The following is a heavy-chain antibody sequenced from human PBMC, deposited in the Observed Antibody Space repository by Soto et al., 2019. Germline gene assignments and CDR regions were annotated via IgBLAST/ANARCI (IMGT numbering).Heavy chain of an antibody. CDR1: GFTFSSYG. D-gene: IGHD2-2*01. V-gene: IGHV3-33*01. Sequence: QVQLVESGGGVVQPGRSLRLSCAASGFTFSSYGMHWVRQAPGKGLEWVAVIWYDGSNKYYADSVKGRFTISRDNSKNTLYLQMNSLRAEDTAVYYCARDGRYCSSTSCHFDYWGQGTLVTVSS. CDR3: ARDGRYCSSTSCHFDY. CDR2: IWYDGSNK. J-gene: IGHJ4*02.